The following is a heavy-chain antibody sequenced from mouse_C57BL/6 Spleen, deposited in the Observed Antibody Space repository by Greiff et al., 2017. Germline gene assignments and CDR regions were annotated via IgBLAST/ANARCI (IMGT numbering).Heavy chain of an antibody. V-gene: IGHV1-42*01. CDR2: INPSTGGT. CDR3: ARGTYYPEAMDY. D-gene: IGHD1-1*01. J-gene: IGHJ4*01. Sequence: VQLQQSGPELVKPGASVKISCKASGYSFTGYYMNWVKQSPEKSLEWIGEINPSTGGTTYNQKFKAKATLTVDKSSSTAYMQLKSLTSEDSAVYYCARGTYYPEAMDYWGQGTSVTVSS. CDR1: GYSFTGYY.